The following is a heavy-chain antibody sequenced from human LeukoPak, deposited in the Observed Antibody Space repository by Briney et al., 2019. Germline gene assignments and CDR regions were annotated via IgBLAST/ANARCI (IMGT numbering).Heavy chain of an antibody. J-gene: IGHJ4*02. CDR1: GFTFSTYS. Sequence: RGSLRLSCAASGFTFSTYSMSWVRQAPGKGLEWVSGISGGGGSTYYADSVKGRFTISRDNSKNTVSLQMNSLRADDTAVYYCAKEIGVTGSLGARFDYWGQGTLVTVSS. V-gene: IGHV3-23*01. CDR3: AKEIGVTGSLGARFDY. CDR2: ISGGGGST. D-gene: IGHD3-9*01.